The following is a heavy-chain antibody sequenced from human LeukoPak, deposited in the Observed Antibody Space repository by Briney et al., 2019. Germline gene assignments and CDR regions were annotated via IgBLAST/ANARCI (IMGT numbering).Heavy chain of an antibody. CDR1: GFTFSSDA. D-gene: IGHD3-22*01. J-gene: IGHJ4*02. CDR2: IRFDGFNK. CDR3: ANGYYYDSSGFDFFDY. Sequence: GGSLRLSCAASGFTFSSDAMSWVRQAPGKGLEWVAFIRFDGFNKYYADSVKGRFTISRDNSKNTMYVQMNSLRAEDTAVYYCANGYYYDSSGFDFFDYWGQGTLVTVSS. V-gene: IGHV3-30*02.